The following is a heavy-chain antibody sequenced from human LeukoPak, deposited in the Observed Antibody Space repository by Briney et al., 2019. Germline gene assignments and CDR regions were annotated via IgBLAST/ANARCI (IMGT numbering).Heavy chain of an antibody. CDR2: IDVRGDTI. J-gene: IGHJ6*03. D-gene: IGHD1-1*01. V-gene: IGHV3-11*01. CDR1: GFIFSDYY. CDR3: AREDNVWNLLYNYYMDV. Sequence: GGSLRLSRAASGFIFSDYYMTWIRQAPGKGLEWVAHIDVRGDTILYADSVKGRFTISRDSAKNSLFLQMNSLRVEDTAVYYCAREDNVWNLLYNYYMDVWGKGTTVTVS.